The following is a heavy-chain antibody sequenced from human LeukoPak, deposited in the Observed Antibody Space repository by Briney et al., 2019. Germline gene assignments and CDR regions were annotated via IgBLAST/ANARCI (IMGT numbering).Heavy chain of an antibody. Sequence: GASVKVSCKASGYTFASYGISWVRQAPGQGLEWMGGIIPIFGTANYAQKFQGRVTITADKSTSTAYMELSSLRSEDTAVYYCARDRPRDYDFWSGPATYYFDYWGQGTLVTVSS. CDR2: IIPIFGTA. CDR3: ARDRPRDYDFWSGPATYYFDY. D-gene: IGHD3-3*01. CDR1: GYTFASYG. V-gene: IGHV1-69*06. J-gene: IGHJ4*02.